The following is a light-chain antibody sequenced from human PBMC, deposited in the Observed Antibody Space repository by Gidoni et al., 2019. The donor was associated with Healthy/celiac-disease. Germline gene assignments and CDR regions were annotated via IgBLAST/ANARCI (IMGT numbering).Light chain of an antibody. CDR3: QQYYSTPRG. V-gene: IGKV4-1*01. CDR1: QSVLYSSNNKNY. Sequence: DIVMTQSPDSLAVSLGERATINCKSSQSVLYSSNNKNYLAWYQQKPGQPPKLLIYWASTRESGVPDRFSGSGSGTDFTLTISSLQAEDVAVYYCQQYYSTPRGFGPXTKVDIK. J-gene: IGKJ3*01. CDR2: WAS.